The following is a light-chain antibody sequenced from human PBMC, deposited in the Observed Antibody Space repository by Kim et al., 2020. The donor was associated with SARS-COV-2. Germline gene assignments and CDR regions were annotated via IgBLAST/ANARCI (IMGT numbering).Light chain of an antibody. V-gene: IGKV1-39*01. CDR1: QSVISY. CDR2: SAS. J-gene: IGKJ2*01. CDR3: QQSHSTLYI. Sequence: ASVGDRVTITCRASQSVISYLNWYQQKPGKAPKLLIYSASSLQSGVPSRFSGSGSGTDFTLTISSLQPEDFANYYCQQSHSTLYIFARGTKVDIK.